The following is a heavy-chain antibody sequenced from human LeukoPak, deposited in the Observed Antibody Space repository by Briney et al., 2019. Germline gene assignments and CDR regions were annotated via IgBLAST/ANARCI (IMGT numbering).Heavy chain of an antibody. CDR2: ISSSSSYI. V-gene: IGHV3-21*01. D-gene: IGHD3-3*01. CDR1: GFTFSSYS. Sequence: PGGSLRLSCAASGFTFSSYSMNWVRQAPGKGLEWVSSISSSSSYIYYADSVKGRFTISRDNAKNSLYLQMNSLRAEDTAVYYCARALTGFWSGNDYWGQGTLVTVSS. CDR3: ARALTGFWSGNDY. J-gene: IGHJ4*02.